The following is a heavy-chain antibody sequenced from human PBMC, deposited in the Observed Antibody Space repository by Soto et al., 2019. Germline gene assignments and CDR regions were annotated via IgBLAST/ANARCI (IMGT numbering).Heavy chain of an antibody. CDR2: IIVASGRT. CDR3: VAELYSGGGCCSFDF. CDR1: GFTFTNSA. V-gene: IGHV1-58*01. Sequence: ASVKVSCKTSGFTFTNSAVQWVRQARGQRLEWIGWIIVASGRTNYAREVQQRVTISRDTSTTTAYMELSGLRSEDTAVYYCVAELYSGGGCCSFDFWGQGTMVTVSS. D-gene: IGHD2-21*02. J-gene: IGHJ3*01.